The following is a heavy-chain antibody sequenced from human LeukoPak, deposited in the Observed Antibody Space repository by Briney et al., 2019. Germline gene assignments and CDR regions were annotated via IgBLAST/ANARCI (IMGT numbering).Heavy chain of an antibody. CDR3: ARDLGDGYNDYYYYYYMDV. D-gene: IGHD5-24*01. CDR2: IYYSGST. J-gene: IGHJ6*03. V-gene: IGHV4-39*07. CDR1: GGSISGGSYY. Sequence: SETLSLTCTVSGGSISGGSYYWGWIRQPPGKGLEWIGSIYYSGSTYYNPSLKSRVTISVDTSKNQFSLKLSSVTAADTAVYYCARDLGDGYNDYYYYYYMDVWGKGTTVTVSS.